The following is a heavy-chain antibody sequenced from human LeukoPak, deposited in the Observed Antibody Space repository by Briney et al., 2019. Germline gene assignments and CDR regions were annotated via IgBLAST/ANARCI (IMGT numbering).Heavy chain of an antibody. J-gene: IGHJ4*02. CDR3: TTGFGSGYYFDY. CDR1: GFTFSRYA. Sequence: PGGSLRLSCAASGFTFSRYAMSWVRQAPGKGLEWVGRIKSKSNGGTTDYTAPVKGRFAISRDDSKNTLYLQMSSLETEDTAVYYCTTGFGSGYYFDYWGQGTLVTVSS. V-gene: IGHV3-15*01. D-gene: IGHD6-19*01. CDR2: IKSKSNGGTT.